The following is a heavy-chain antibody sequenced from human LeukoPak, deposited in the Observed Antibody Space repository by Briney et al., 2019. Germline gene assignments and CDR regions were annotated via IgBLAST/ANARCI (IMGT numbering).Heavy chain of an antibody. V-gene: IGHV4-34*01. J-gene: IGHJ5*02. CDR1: GGSFSGYY. D-gene: IGHD4-17*01. CDR3: ARDLYGDANWFDP. CDR2: INHSGST. Sequence: SETLSLTCAVYGGSFSGYYWSWIRQPPGKGPEWIGEINHSGSTNYNPSLKSRVTMSVDTSKNQFSLKLSSVTAADTAVYYCARDLYGDANWFDPWGQGTLVTVSS.